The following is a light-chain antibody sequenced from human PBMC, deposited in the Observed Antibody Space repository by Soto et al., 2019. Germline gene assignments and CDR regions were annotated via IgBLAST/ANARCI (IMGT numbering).Light chain of an antibody. J-gene: IGKJ5*01. Sequence: EVVMTQSPATLSVSPGERATLSCRASESVSRNLAWYQQKPGQAPRLLIYDASTRATGIPDRFSGGGSGTEFSLTISSLHSEDFVVYYCQQYNSWPPITCGQGTRLEIK. V-gene: IGKV3-15*01. CDR1: ESVSRN. CDR3: QQYNSWPPIT. CDR2: DAS.